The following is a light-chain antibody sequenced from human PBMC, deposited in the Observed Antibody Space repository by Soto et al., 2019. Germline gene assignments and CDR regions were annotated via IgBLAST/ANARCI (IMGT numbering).Light chain of an antibody. J-gene: IGKJ2*01. Sequence: EIVMTQSPATLSVSPGERATLSCRASQSVGSNLAWYQQKPGQAPRLLIYGASTRATGIPARFSGSGSGTEFTLIISSLQSEDFAVYYCQQYNNWPHTFGQGTKLEI. CDR3: QQYNNWPHT. CDR2: GAS. CDR1: QSVGSN. V-gene: IGKV3-15*01.